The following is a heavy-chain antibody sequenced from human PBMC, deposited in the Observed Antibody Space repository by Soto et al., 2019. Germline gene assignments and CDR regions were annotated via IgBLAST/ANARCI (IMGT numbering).Heavy chain of an antibody. D-gene: IGHD6-13*01. Sequence: QVQLVESGGGVVQPGRSLRLSCAASGFTFSSYGMHWVRQAPGKGLEWVAVIWYDGGNKYYADSVKGRFTISRDNSNNTVYLQMNSLRAEDTAVYYCARGYGSSLIPDYFDYWGQGTLVTVSS. CDR3: ARGYGSSLIPDYFDY. CDR1: GFTFSSYG. V-gene: IGHV3-33*01. J-gene: IGHJ4*02. CDR2: IWYDGGNK.